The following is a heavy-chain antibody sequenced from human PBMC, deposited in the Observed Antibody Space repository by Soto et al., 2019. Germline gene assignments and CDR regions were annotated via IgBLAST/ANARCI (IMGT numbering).Heavy chain of an antibody. J-gene: IGHJ4*02. V-gene: IGHV5-51*01. CDR2: IYPDDSDT. CDR1: GYSFTNYW. D-gene: IGHD2-2*01. Sequence: SGESLKISCKGFGYSFTNYWIGWVRQMPGKGLEWMGIIYPDDSDTRYSPSFQGQVTISADKSIGTAYLQWSSLKASDTAMYYCARQSGRAGVPPDYWGQGTLVTVSS. CDR3: ARQSGRAGVPPDY.